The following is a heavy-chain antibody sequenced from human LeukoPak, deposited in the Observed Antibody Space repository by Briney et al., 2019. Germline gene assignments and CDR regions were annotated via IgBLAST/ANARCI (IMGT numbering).Heavy chain of an antibody. CDR1: GVSINTYS. D-gene: IGHD3-22*01. J-gene: IGHJ5*02. Sequence: SETLSLTCTVSGVSINTYSWSWIRQPPGKGLEWIGSIYYSGSTNYNPSLESRLTISVDTSKNLFSLKLNSVTAADTAVYYCARQPKSRIVWFDPWGQGTLVTVSS. CDR3: ARQPKSRIVWFDP. V-gene: IGHV4-59*08. CDR2: IYYSGST.